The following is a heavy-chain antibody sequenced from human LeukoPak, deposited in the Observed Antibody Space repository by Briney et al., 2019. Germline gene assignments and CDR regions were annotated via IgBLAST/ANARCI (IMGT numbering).Heavy chain of an antibody. CDR1: GFTFSDYY. Sequence: GGSLRLSCAASGFTFSDYYMSWIRQAPGKGLEWVSYISSSGSAIYYADSVKGRFTISRDNAKNSLYLQMNSLRAEDTAVYYCARAFRVGVVIIREDYWGQGTLVTVSS. CDR3: ARAFRVGVVIIREDY. D-gene: IGHD3-3*01. V-gene: IGHV3-11*04. J-gene: IGHJ4*02. CDR2: ISSSGSAI.